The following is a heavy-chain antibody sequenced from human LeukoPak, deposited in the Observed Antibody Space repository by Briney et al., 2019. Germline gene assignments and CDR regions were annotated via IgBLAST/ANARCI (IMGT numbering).Heavy chain of an antibody. CDR2: INHSGST. V-gene: IGHV4-34*01. D-gene: IGHD6-19*01. J-gene: IGHJ4*02. Sequence: SETLSLTCAVYGGSFSGYYWSWIRQPPGKGLEWIGEINHSGSTNYNPSLKSRVTISVDTSKNQFSLKLSSVTAADTAVYYCARLQWLAFEGYYFDYWGQGTLVTVSS. CDR1: GGSFSGYY. CDR3: ARLQWLAFEGYYFDY.